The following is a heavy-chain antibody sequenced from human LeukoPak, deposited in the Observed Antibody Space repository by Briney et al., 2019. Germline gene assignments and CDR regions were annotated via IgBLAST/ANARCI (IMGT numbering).Heavy chain of an antibody. D-gene: IGHD3-3*01. CDR2: IIPIFGTA. CDR1: GGTFSSYA. Sequence: ASVKVSCKASGGTFSSYAISWVRQAPGQGLEWMGGIIPIFGTANYAQKFQGRVTITRNTSISTAYMELSSLRSEDTAVYYCATTSPKNFWSGYYRGETFDYWGQGTLVTVSS. V-gene: IGHV1-69*05. CDR3: ATTSPKNFWSGYYRGETFDY. J-gene: IGHJ4*02.